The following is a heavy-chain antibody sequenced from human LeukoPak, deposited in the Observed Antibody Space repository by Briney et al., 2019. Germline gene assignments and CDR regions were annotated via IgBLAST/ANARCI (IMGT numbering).Heavy chain of an antibody. CDR2: ISSGGGT. Sequence: GGSLRLSCAAAGFTFNNYAMSWVRQAPGKGLKWVSGISSGGGTYYAGSVKGRFTISRDNSKNTLYLQMNSLRAEDTAVYYCAKDTYSTSPYYFDYWGQGTLVTVSS. CDR3: AKDTYSTSPYYFDY. J-gene: IGHJ4*02. V-gene: IGHV3-23*01. CDR1: GFTFNNYA. D-gene: IGHD1-26*01.